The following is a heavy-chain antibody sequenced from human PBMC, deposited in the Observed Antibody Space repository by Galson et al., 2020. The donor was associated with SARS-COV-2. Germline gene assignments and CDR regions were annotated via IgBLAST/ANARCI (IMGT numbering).Heavy chain of an antibody. CDR2: IYYSGST. V-gene: IGHV4-39*07. CDR1: GGSISSSSYY. Sequence: SETLSLTCTVSGGSISSSSYYWGWIRQPPGKGLEWIGSIYYSGSTYYNPSLKSRVTISVDTSKNQFSLKLSSVTAADTAVYYCARAGGYDFWSGYYTQHYMDVWGKGTTVTVSS. J-gene: IGHJ6*03. CDR3: ARAGGYDFWSGYYTQHYMDV. D-gene: IGHD3-3*01.